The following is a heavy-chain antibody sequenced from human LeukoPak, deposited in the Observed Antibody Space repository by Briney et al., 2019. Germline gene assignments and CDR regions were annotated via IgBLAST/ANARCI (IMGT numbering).Heavy chain of an antibody. CDR2: IYYTGNT. J-gene: IGHJ3*02. D-gene: IGHD4-17*01. V-gene: IGHV4-39*01. CDR1: SVSISSSSYY. CDR3: ALTTVTTSIGAFDM. Sequence: SETLSLTCTVSSVSISSSSYYWGWIRQPPGKGLEWIGSIYYTGNTYYNPSLKSRVTISVDTSKNQFSLKLSSVTAADTAVYYCALTTVTTSIGAFDMWGQGTMVTVSS.